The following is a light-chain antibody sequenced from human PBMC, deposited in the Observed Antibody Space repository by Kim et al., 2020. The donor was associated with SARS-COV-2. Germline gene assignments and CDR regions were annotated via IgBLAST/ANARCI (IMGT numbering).Light chain of an antibody. Sequence: DIQMTQSPSSLSASVGDRVTITCRASQGISNYLAWYQQKPGKVPKPLIYAASTLQSGVPSRFSGSGSGTDFTLTISSLQPEDVATYYCQKYHRAGDFGQGTKLEI. V-gene: IGKV1-27*01. CDR1: QGISNY. J-gene: IGKJ2*01. CDR2: AAS. CDR3: QKYHRAGD.